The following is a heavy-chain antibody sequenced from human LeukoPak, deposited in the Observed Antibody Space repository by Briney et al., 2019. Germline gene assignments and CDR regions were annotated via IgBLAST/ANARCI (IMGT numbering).Heavy chain of an antibody. CDR2: ISGSGGST. CDR3: AKSTGPFYDFWSGYLPPRGEYYFDY. J-gene: IGHJ4*02. CDR1: GFTFSSYA. V-gene: IGHV3-23*01. Sequence: PGGSLRLSCAASGFTFSSYAMSWVRQAPGKGLEWVSAISGSGGSTYYAGSVKGRFTISRDNSKNSLYLQMNSLRAEDTAVYYCAKSTGPFYDFWSGYLPPRGEYYFDYWGQGTLVTVSS. D-gene: IGHD3-3*01.